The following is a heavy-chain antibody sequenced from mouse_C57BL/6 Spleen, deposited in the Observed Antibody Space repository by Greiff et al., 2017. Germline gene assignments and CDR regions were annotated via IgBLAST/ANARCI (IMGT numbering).Heavy chain of an antibody. J-gene: IGHJ3*01. D-gene: IGHD1-1*01. CDR3: ARAGAYGSISWFAY. CDR1: GYTFTSYW. V-gene: IGHV1-69*01. CDR2: IDPSDSYT. Sequence: QVQLQQPGAELVMPGASVKLSCKASGYTFTSYWMHWVKQRPGQGLEWIGEIDPSDSYTNYNQKFKGKSTLTVDKSSSTAYMQLSSLTSEDSAVYYCARAGAYGSISWFAYWGQGTLVTVSA.